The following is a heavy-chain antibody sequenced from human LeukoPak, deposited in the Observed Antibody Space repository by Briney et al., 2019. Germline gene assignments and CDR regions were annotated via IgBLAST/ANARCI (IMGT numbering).Heavy chain of an antibody. Sequence: GGSLRLSCAASGFTFSDYYMSWIRPAPGKGLAWVSYISSSGSTIYYADSVKGRFTISRDNDKDSLYLQMNSLRAEDTAVYYCAMFIAAPVYWGQGTLVTVSS. J-gene: IGHJ4*02. CDR3: AMFIAAPVY. D-gene: IGHD6-6*01. CDR2: ISSSGSTI. V-gene: IGHV3-11*01. CDR1: GFTFSDYY.